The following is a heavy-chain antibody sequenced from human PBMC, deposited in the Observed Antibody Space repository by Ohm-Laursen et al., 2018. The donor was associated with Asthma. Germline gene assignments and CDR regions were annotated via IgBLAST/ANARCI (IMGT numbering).Heavy chain of an antibody. D-gene: IGHD6-19*01. CDR1: GFTFSSYG. Sequence: SLRLSCTASGFTFSSYGMHWVRQAPGKGLEWVAVISYDGSNKYYADSVKGRFTISRDNSKNTLYLQMNSLRAEDTAVYYCAKDQWLELWVYDYWGQGTLVTVSS. CDR2: ISYDGSNK. J-gene: IGHJ4*02. V-gene: IGHV3-30*18. CDR3: AKDQWLELWVYDY.